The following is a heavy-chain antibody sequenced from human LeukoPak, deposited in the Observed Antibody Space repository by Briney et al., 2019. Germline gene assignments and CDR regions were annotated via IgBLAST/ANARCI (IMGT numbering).Heavy chain of an antibody. V-gene: IGHV4-59*01. CDR3: ARGRWGEYGSWLDS. CDR2: IHYTGTT. D-gene: IGHD4-23*01. Sequence: PSETLSLTCTVSGGSLSGYYWSWIRQSPGKSPEWIEYIHYTGTTNFNPSLKSRVTMSIDTSKNQFSLRLSSVTAADTAMYYCARGRWGEYGSWLDSWGQGILVIVSS. J-gene: IGHJ5*01. CDR1: GGSLSGYY.